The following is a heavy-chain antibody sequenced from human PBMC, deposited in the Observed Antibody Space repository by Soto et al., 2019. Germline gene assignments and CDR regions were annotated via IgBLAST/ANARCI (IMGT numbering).Heavy chain of an antibody. CDR2: IVASGRNT. V-gene: IGHV3-23*01. CDR1: GFTFSSYA. CDR3: AKSYSPNRPGWYFDL. Sequence: GGSLRLSCAASGFTFSSYAMGWVRQAPGKGLEWVSAIVASGRNTYYAHSVEGRFTISRDNSKNTLYLQLNSLRGEDTAVYYCAKSYSPNRPGWYFDLWGRGTLVTVSS. D-gene: IGHD1-26*01. J-gene: IGHJ2*01.